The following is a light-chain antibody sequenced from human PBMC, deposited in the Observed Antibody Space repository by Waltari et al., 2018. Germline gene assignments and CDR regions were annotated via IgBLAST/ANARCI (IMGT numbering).Light chain of an antibody. CDR2: AAS. V-gene: IGKV1-39*01. Sequence: DIQMTQSPSSLSASVGDRVTITCRSSQSISSYLNWYQQKTGKAPKLLIYAASSLKSGIPSRFSVIGSGTDFTLTLSSLQPEDFATYYCQQSYSTLRRTFGQGTKLEIK. J-gene: IGKJ2*01. CDR1: QSISSY. CDR3: QQSYSTLRRT.